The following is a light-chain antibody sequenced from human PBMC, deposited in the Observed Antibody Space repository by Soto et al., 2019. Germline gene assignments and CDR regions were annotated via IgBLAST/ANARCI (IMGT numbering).Light chain of an antibody. CDR3: HKYNGVPALS. J-gene: IGKJ4*01. CDR1: QGISNY. V-gene: IGKV1-27*01. CDR2: GAS. Sequence: DIQMTQSPSSLSASVGDRVAITCRASQGISNYLAWYQQKPGEVPKLLIYGASTLQSGVPSRFSGSGSGTDFTITISSLQPEDFATYYCHKYNGVPALSFGGGTKVEIK.